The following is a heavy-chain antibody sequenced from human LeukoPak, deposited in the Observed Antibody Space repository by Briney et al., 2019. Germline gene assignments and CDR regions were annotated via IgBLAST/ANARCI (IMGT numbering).Heavy chain of an antibody. CDR3: ATASYGSGSYYNRCWFDP. V-gene: IGHV1-24*01. D-gene: IGHD3-10*01. CDR1: GYTLTELS. CDR2: FDPEDGET. Sequence: GASVKVSCKVSGYTLTELSMHWVRQAPGKGLEWMGGFDPEDGETIYAQKFQGGVTMTEDTSTDTAYMELSSLRSEDTAVYYCATASYGSGSYYNRCWFDPWGQGTLVTVSS. J-gene: IGHJ5*02.